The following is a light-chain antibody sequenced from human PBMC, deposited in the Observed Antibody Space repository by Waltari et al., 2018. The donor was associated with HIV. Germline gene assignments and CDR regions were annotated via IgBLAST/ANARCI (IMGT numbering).Light chain of an antibody. J-gene: IGKJ5*01. Sequence: DIQMSQVPSSLSASVGDRVTITCRASRDIRNDLAWYQQKAGEAPKLLIYAASILRSGVPSRFRGSGSGTDFTLTIDGLQPEDVASYYYQNYDSAPVAFGQGTRLEI. CDR3: QNYDSAPVA. V-gene: IGKV1-27*01. CDR2: AAS. CDR1: RDIRND.